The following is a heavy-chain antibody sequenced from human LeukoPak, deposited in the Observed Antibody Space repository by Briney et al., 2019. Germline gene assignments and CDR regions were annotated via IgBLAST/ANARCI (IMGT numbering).Heavy chain of an antibody. Sequence: GGSLRLCCAASGFTVNSNYMSWVRQAPGKGLEWVSVIYSGGGTFYADSVRGRFTISRDNSKNTLYLQMNSLRAEDTAVYYCARGLTGWVTLDYWGQGTLVTVSS. D-gene: IGHD3-9*01. CDR1: GFTVNSNY. CDR3: ARGLTGWVTLDY. CDR2: IYSGGGT. J-gene: IGHJ4*02. V-gene: IGHV3-66*01.